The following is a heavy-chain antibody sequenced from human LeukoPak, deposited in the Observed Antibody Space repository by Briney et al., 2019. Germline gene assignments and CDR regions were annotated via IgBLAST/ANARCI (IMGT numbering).Heavy chain of an antibody. CDR3: ERGEGYNLEGFYFDY. Sequence: GASVKVSCKASGGTFSRYGINWVRQAPGQGLEWMGRIIPRLETPDFAQKFQGRVTISADKSTSTVYMELYSLRYEDTAVYYCERGEGYNLEGFYFDYWGQGTLVTVSS. V-gene: IGHV1-69*04. CDR2: IIPRLETP. J-gene: IGHJ4*02. CDR1: GGTFSRYG. D-gene: IGHD5-24*01.